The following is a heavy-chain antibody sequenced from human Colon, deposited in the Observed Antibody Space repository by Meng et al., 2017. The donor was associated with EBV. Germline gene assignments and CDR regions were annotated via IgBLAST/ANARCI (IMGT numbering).Heavy chain of an antibody. CDR3: ASFDHIPRRNYFDY. V-gene: IGHV4-30-4*01. CDR2: IHHSGSA. D-gene: IGHD2-21*01. CDR1: GGSMTRGNYY. J-gene: IGHJ4*02. Sequence: GQRQVSGQGLVGPSQTRSLTCMFSGGSMTRGNYYWSWIRQPPGKGLEWIGYIHHSGSACYNPSLKSRVSISVDTSKSQFSLNLNSMTAADTAVYYCASFDHIPRRNYFDYWGQGTLVTVSS.